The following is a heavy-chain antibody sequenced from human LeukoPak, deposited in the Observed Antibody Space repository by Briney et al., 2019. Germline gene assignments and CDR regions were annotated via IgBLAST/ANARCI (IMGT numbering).Heavy chain of an antibody. CDR1: GFTFSNHA. J-gene: IGHJ3*02. CDR2: ISAGSTTT. CDR3: ARDRSSISARTIDAFDI. V-gene: IGHV3-23*01. D-gene: IGHD6-6*01. Sequence: GGSLRLSCTASGFTFSNHAMNWARQAPGKGLEWVSVISAGSTTTYYAGSVKGHFTISRDNSENTLYLQMNNLRVEDTAIYYCARDRSSISARTIDAFDIWGQGTMVTVSS.